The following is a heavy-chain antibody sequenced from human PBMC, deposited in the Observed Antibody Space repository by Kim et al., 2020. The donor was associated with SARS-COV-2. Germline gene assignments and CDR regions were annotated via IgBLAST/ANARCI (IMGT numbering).Heavy chain of an antibody. J-gene: IGHJ6*02. CDR2: ISTGGSII. CDR1: GFTFSGYE. V-gene: IGHV3-48*03. D-gene: IGHD3-3*01. Sequence: GGSLRLSCAASGFTFSGYEMNWVRQAPGKGLEWVSYISTGGSIIYYADSVKGRFTISRDNAKNSLYLQMSGLRAEDTAVYYCARAYPITNYFYYGMDVWGQGTTVTVSS. CDR3: ARAYPITNYFYYGMDV.